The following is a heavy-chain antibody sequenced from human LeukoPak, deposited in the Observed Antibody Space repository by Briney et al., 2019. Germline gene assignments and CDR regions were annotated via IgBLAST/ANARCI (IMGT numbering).Heavy chain of an antibody. Sequence: PGGSLRLSCGASGFSFSNYAMSWVRQAPGKGLEWVSGINDSGSTRFYVDSVKGRFTSSRDNSKNTLYLQMNSLRAEDTAVYYCAKDRRYSTGWARDFDYWGQGTLVTVSS. J-gene: IGHJ4*02. CDR3: AKDRRYSTGWARDFDY. CDR1: GFSFSNYA. V-gene: IGHV3-23*01. CDR2: INDSGSTR. D-gene: IGHD6-19*01.